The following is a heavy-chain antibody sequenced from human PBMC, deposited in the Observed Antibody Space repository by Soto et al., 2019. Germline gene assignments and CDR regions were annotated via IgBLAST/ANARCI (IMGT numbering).Heavy chain of an antibody. J-gene: IGHJ4*02. D-gene: IGHD1-26*01. CDR2: ISSSSSTI. Sequence: EVQLVESGGGLVQPGGSLRLSCAASGFTFSYYSMNWVRQAPGKGLEWVSYISSSSSTIYYADSVKGRFTISRDNAKNPLYLQMNSLRDEDTAVYYCARDPPYSGSYLDDYWGQGTLVTVSS. CDR1: GFTFSYYS. V-gene: IGHV3-48*02. CDR3: ARDPPYSGSYLDDY.